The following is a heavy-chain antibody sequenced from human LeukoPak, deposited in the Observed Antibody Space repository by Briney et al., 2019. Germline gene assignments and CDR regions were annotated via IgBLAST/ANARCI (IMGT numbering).Heavy chain of an antibody. D-gene: IGHD2-15*01. J-gene: IGHJ5*02. V-gene: IGHV4-31*03. Sequence: SETLSLTCTVSGGSITSGGYCWSWIRQHPGKGLEWIGYVCHDGGTSYNPSLKSRVTVAIDTSKNQFSLKLNSVTAADTAVFYCAKEGRDSGGYNGWFEPWGQGILVTVSS. CDR2: VCHDGGT. CDR3: AKEGRDSGGYNGWFEP. CDR1: GGSITSGGYC.